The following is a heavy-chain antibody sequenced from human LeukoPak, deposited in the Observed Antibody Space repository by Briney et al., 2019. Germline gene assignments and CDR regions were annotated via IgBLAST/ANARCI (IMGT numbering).Heavy chain of an antibody. CDR1: GFTFSSYW. J-gene: IGHJ6*02. D-gene: IGHD1-26*01. CDR3: ARVRSGSSAGNYGMDV. CDR2: INSDGSTT. Sequence: GGSLGLSCAASGFTFSSYWMHWVRQAPGKGLVWVSRINSDGSTTSYADSVKGRSTISRDNAKNTLYLQMNSLRAEDTAVYYCARVRSGSSAGNYGMDVWGQGTTVTVSS. V-gene: IGHV3-74*01.